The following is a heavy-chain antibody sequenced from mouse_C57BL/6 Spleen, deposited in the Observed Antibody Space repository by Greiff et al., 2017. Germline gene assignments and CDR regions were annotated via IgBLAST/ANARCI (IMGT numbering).Heavy chain of an antibody. V-gene: IGHV1-82*01. Sequence: QVQLKQSGPELVKPGASVKISCKASGYAFSSSWMNWVKQRPGKGLEWIGRIYPGDGDTDYNGKFKGKATLTADKSSSTAYMQLSSLTSEDSAVYFCARYYDGYGSGYFDYWGQGTTLTVSS. J-gene: IGHJ2*01. CDR3: ARYYDGYGSGYFDY. D-gene: IGHD2-3*01. CDR2: IYPGDGDT. CDR1: GYAFSSSW.